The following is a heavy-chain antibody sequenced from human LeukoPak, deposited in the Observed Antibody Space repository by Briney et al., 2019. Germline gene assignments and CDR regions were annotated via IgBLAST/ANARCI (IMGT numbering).Heavy chain of an antibody. D-gene: IGHD4-17*01. CDR3: ARGRYGDYVGDFDY. J-gene: IGHJ4*02. Sequence: ASVKVSCKASGYTFTTYGISWVRQAPGQGLEWMGWISAYNGNTNYAQKLQGRVTMTTDTSTSTAYMELRSLRSDDTAVYYCARGRYGDYVGDFDYWGQGTLVTVSS. CDR2: ISAYNGNT. V-gene: IGHV1-18*04. CDR1: GYTFTTYG.